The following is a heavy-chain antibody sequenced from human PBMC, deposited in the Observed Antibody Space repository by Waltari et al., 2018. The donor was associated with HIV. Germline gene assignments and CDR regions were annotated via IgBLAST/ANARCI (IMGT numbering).Heavy chain of an antibody. CDR2: INQDGSES. CDR3: AREGGRDCSGGSCYIDY. D-gene: IGHD2-15*01. J-gene: IGHJ4*02. V-gene: IGHV3-7*01. CDR1: FRSSW. Sequence: FRSSWMSWVRQAPGKGLAWVANINQDGSESYYVGSVEGRLTSARDNTKNLLYLQMNSRRAEDTAVYYCAREGGRDCSGGSCYIDYWGQGTLVTVSS.